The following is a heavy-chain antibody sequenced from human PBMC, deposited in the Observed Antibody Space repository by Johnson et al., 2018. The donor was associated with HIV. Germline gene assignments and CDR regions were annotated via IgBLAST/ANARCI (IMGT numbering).Heavy chain of an antibody. CDR3: AKDGSGDVRGAFDI. Sequence: VQLVESGGVVVQPGGSLRLSCAASGFTFDDYTMHWVRQAPGKGLEWVSLISWDGGSTYYADSVKGRFTISRDNSKNSLSLQMNSLRTEDTALYYCAKDGSGDVRGAFDIWGQGTMVTVSS. D-gene: IGHD3-10*02. V-gene: IGHV3-43*01. CDR2: ISWDGGST. J-gene: IGHJ3*02. CDR1: GFTFDDYT.